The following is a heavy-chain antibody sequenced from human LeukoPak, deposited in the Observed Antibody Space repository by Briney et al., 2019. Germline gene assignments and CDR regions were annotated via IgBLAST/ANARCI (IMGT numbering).Heavy chain of an antibody. CDR2: VYYSGST. D-gene: IGHD2-15*01. Sequence: PSETLSLTCTVSGGSISSYYWSWIRQPPGKGLEWIGYVYYSGSTNYNPSLKIGSTISVDTPKNHFSLKLSSVTAADTAVYYCARHPWASQDCSGGSCYPHNWFDPWGQGTLATVSS. V-gene: IGHV4-59*08. J-gene: IGHJ5*02. CDR1: GGSISSYY. CDR3: ARHPWASQDCSGGSCYPHNWFDP.